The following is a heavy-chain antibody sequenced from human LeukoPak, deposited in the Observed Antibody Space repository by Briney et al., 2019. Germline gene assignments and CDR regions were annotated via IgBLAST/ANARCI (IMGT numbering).Heavy chain of an antibody. J-gene: IGHJ2*01. Sequence: PSETLSLTCTVSGGSISSYYWSWIRQPPGKGLEWIGRIYTSGSTNYNPSLKSRVTISVDTSKNQFSLKLSSVTAADTAVYYCARVLWPYYDSSGYYPNWYFDLWGRGTLVTVSS. D-gene: IGHD3-22*01. CDR1: GGSISSYY. V-gene: IGHV4-4*07. CDR3: ARVLWPYYDSSGYYPNWYFDL. CDR2: IYTSGST.